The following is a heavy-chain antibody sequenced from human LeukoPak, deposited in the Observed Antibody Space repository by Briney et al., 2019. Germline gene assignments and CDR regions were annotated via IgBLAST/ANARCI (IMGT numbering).Heavy chain of an antibody. CDR1: GYTFTSYY. D-gene: IGHD2-2*01. V-gene: IGHV1-46*01. CDR2: INPSGGST. CDR3: ARDETNCSSTSCYPSNWFDP. Sequence: ASVKVPCKASGYTFTSYYMHWVRQAPGQGLEWMGIINPSGGSTSYAQKFQGRVTMTRDTSTSTVYMELSSLRSEDTAVYYCARDETNCSSTSCYPSNWFDPWGQGTLVTVSS. J-gene: IGHJ5*02.